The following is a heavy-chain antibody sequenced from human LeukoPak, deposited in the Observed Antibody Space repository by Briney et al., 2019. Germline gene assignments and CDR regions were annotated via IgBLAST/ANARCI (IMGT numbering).Heavy chain of an antibody. CDR1: GFSLSTSGVG. J-gene: IGHJ5*02. D-gene: IGHD6-19*01. V-gene: IGHV2-5*02. Sequence: ESGPTLVKPTQTLTLTCTFSGFSLSTSGVGVGWIRQPPGKALEWLALIYWDDDKRYSPSLKSRLTITKDTSKNQVVLTMTNMDPVDTATYYCAQRHRPTVAGTDWSDPWGQGSLVTVSS. CDR2: IYWDDDK. CDR3: AQRHRPTVAGTDWSDP.